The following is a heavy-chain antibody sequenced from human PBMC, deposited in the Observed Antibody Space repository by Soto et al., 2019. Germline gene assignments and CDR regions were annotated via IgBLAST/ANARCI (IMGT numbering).Heavy chain of an antibody. J-gene: IGHJ4*02. Sequence: QVRVVQSGAEVKKPGASVKVSCKTSGYTFTDYDINWVRQAPGQGLEWMGWVSPDHGNAGYARQFQGRITMTSDTSRNTVFMEVSNLRPVDTAVYCCAVTTGYCGQGTKVSVSS. V-gene: IGHV1-8*01. D-gene: IGHD4-17*01. CDR3: AVTTGY. CDR1: GYTFTDYD. CDR2: VSPDHGNA.